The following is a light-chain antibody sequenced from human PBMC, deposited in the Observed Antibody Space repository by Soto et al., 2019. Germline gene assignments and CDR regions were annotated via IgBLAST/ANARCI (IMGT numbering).Light chain of an antibody. Sequence: QSALTQPASVSGSPGQSITISCTGTSSDVGGYNYVSWYQQHPGKAPKLMIYEVSNRPSGVSKRFSGSKSGNTASLTISGLQAEEEADYYCSSYTSSSTQVFGGGTKVTVL. V-gene: IGLV2-14*01. CDR2: EVS. J-gene: IGLJ3*02. CDR3: SSYTSSSTQV. CDR1: SSDVGGYNY.